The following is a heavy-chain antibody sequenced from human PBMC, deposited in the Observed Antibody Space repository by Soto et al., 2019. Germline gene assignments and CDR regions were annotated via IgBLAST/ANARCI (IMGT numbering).Heavy chain of an antibody. Sequence: EVQLLESGGGLVQPGGSLRLSCAASGFTFSSYAMSWVRQAPGKGLEWVSAISGSGGSTYYADSVKGRFTISRDNSKNTLYLQMNSLIAEDTAVYYCAKDERHYDILTGYYDLNWFDPWGQGTLVTVSS. J-gene: IGHJ5*02. D-gene: IGHD3-9*01. CDR2: ISGSGGST. CDR1: GFTFSSYA. V-gene: IGHV3-23*01. CDR3: AKDERHYDILTGYYDLNWFDP.